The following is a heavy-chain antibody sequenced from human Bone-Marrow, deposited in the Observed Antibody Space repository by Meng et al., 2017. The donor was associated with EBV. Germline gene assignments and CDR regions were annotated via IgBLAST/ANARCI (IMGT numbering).Heavy chain of an antibody. CDR1: GGSISSSNW. V-gene: IGHV4-4*02. J-gene: IGHJ4*02. Sequence: QAQVQEPGPGRVKPSGTLSLTVAVSGGSISSSNWWSWVRQPPGKGLEWIGEIYHSGSTNYNPSLKSRVTISVDKSKNQFSLKLSSVTAADTAVYYCVGAHYGDSSGYYYAYWGQGTLVTVSS. D-gene: IGHD3-22*01. CDR2: IYHSGST. CDR3: VGAHYGDSSGYYYAY.